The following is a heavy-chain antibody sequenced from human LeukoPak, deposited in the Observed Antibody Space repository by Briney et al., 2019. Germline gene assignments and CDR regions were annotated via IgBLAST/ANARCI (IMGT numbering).Heavy chain of an antibody. J-gene: IGHJ5*02. V-gene: IGHV1-2*02. CDR2: INPNSGGT. CDR1: GYTFTGYY. D-gene: IGHD6-13*01. Sequence: ASVKVSCKASGYTFTGYYMHWVRQAPGQGIERMGWINPNSGGTNYAQKFQGRATMTRDTSISTAYMELSRLRSDDTAVYYCASLIEGYSSSLRWFDPWGQGTLVTVSS. CDR3: ASLIEGYSSSLRWFDP.